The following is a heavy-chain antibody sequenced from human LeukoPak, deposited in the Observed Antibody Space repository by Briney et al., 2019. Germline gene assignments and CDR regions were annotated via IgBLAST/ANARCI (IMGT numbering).Heavy chain of an antibody. Sequence: KSGGSLRLSCAASGFTFSDYYMSWIRQAPGKGLEWVSYISSSGSSIYYADSVKGRFTISRDNAKNSLYLQMNSLTAEHTAVYYCPRCTPGKTFGSLLQIKKSREIDYWGQGKLVTVSS. J-gene: IGHJ4*02. D-gene: IGHD1-1*01. V-gene: IGHV3-11*01. CDR2: ISSSGSSI. CDR3: PRCTPGKTFGSLLQIKKSREIDY. CDR1: GFTFSDYY.